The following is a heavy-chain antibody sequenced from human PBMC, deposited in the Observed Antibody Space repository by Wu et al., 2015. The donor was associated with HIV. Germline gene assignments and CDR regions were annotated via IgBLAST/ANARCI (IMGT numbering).Heavy chain of an antibody. CDR1: GYTFNSYD. D-gene: IGHD2-2*01. Sequence: QVQLVQSGAEVKKPGASVKVSCKVSGYTFNSYDINWVRQASGQGLEWMGWMNPNSGNTGYAQKFQGRVTITRNTSITTAYMELSSLTFEDTAVYYCARTRQYQLRNAFDIWGQGTMVSVSS. CDR2: MNPNSGNT. V-gene: IGHV1-8*01. CDR3: ARTRQYQLRNAFDI. J-gene: IGHJ3*02.